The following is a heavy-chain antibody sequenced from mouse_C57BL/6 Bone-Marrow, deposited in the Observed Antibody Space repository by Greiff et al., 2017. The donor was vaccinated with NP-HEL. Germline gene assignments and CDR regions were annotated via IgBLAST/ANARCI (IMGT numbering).Heavy chain of an antibody. V-gene: IGHV14-4*01. CDR2: IDPENGDT. CDR3: TTFPYSNYYAMDY. D-gene: IGHD2-5*01. CDR1: GFNIKDDY. J-gene: IGHJ4*01. Sequence: EVQLQESGAELVRPGASVKLSCTASGFNIKDDYMHWVKQRPEQGLEWIGWIDPENGDTEYASKFQGKATITADTSSNTAYLQLSSLTSEDTAVYYSTTFPYSNYYAMDYWGQGTSVTVSS.